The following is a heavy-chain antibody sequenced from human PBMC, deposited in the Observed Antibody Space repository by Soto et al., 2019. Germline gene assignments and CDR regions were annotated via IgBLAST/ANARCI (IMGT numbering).Heavy chain of an antibody. Sequence: SETLSLTCTVSGGSIGSGSHYWSWIRQHPGKGLEWIGYINYSGSTCYIPSLKSRVTTSIDTSTNQFSLKLSSVTAADTAVYYCARGSRRGNYYYGMGVWGQGTTVTVSS. V-gene: IGHV4-31*03. J-gene: IGHJ6*02. D-gene: IGHD3-10*01. CDR2: INYSGST. CDR3: ARGSRRGNYYYGMGV. CDR1: GGSIGSGSHY.